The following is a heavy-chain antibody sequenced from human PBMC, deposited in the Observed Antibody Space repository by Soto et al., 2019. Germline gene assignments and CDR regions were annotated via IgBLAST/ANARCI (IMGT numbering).Heavy chain of an antibody. CDR2: ISAYNGNT. V-gene: IGHV1-18*04. CDR1: GYTFTSYG. CDR3: ARESRKVVVPAATPFDP. D-gene: IGHD2-2*01. Sequence: ASVKVSCKASGYTFTSYGISWVRQAPGQGLEWMGWISAYNGNTNYAQKLQGRVTMTTDTSTSTAYMELRSLRSDNTAVYYCARESRKVVVPAATPFDPCGQGTLVTVSS. J-gene: IGHJ5*02.